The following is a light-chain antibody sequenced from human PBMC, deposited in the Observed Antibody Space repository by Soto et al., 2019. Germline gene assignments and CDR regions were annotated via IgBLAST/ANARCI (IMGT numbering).Light chain of an antibody. V-gene: IGKV1-39*01. J-gene: IGKJ2*01. CDR3: QQSYSTPRT. CDR2: AAS. Sequence: DIQMTQSPSSLSASVGDRVSITCRASQTIITYLNWYQQKPGKAPKLLISAASNLQSGVPSRFSGSGSETEFTLTISSVRPEDLATYYCQQSYSTPRTFGQGTKLQIK. CDR1: QTIITY.